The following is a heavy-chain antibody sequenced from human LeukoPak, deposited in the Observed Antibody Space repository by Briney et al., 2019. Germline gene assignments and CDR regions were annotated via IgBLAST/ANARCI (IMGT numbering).Heavy chain of an antibody. CDR1: GFTFSDYY. CDR3: ARAKNLDFWTTYFFDF. J-gene: IGHJ4*02. V-gene: IGHV3-11*04. D-gene: IGHD3-3*01. Sequence: GGSLRLSCAASGFTFSDYYMTWIRQAPGKGLEWISYISSTGDSMYYADSVKGRFTISRDNAENSLYLQMNSLTADVTAMYYCARAKNLDFWTTYFFDFWGQGTLVSVSS. CDR2: ISSTGDSM.